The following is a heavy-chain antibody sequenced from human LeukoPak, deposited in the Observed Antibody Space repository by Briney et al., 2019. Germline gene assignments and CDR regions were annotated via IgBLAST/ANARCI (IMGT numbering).Heavy chain of an antibody. D-gene: IGHD2-2*01. V-gene: IGHV4-59*01. CDR2: ISYSGST. Sequence: SETLSLTCTVSGGSTSSYYWSWIRQPPGKGLEWIGYISYSGSTNYNPSLKSRVTISVDTSKNQFSLKLSSVTAADTAVYYCAGGRPDYFDYWGQGTLVTVSS. CDR3: AGGRPDYFDY. J-gene: IGHJ4*02. CDR1: GGSTSSYY.